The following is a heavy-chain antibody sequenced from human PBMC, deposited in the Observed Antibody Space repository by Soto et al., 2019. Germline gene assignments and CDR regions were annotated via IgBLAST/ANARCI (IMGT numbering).Heavy chain of an antibody. J-gene: IGHJ4*02. CDR1: GGTFSRHA. CDR3: ARAGDDCSTTTCYLIDY. Sequence: QVQLVQSGAEVRKPGSSVKVSCKASGGTFSRHAISWVRQAPGQGLEWMGGIIPIFGTANHAQKFQGRVTIIADESTSTVYMELSSLRSEDTAMYYCARAGDDCSTTTCYLIDYWGQGTLVTVSS. D-gene: IGHD2-2*01. V-gene: IGHV1-69*01. CDR2: IIPIFGTA.